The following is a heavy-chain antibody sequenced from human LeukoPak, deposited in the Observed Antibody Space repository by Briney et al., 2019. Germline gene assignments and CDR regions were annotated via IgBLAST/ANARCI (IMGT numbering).Heavy chain of an antibody. CDR3: TTRVGYSSGWHQDDY. CDR1: GFTFINAW. CDR2: IKSKSDGGTT. Sequence: GGSLRLSCVVSGFTFINAWMTWVRQAPGKGLEWVGRIKSKSDGGTTDYAAPVKGRFTISGDDSKNTVYLQMNSLQTEDTAVYYCTTRVGYSSGWHQDDYWGQGTLVTVSS. J-gene: IGHJ4*02. D-gene: IGHD6-19*01. V-gene: IGHV3-15*01.